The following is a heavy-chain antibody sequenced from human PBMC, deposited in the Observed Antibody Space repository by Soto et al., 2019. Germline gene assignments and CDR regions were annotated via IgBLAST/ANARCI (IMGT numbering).Heavy chain of an antibody. Sequence: GGSLRLSCAASGFTFSSYSMNWVRQAPGKGLEWVSSISSSSSYIYYADSVKGRFTISRDNAKNSLYLQMNSLRAEDTAVYYCARDRDSSSSVKLDYWGQGTLVTVSS. D-gene: IGHD6-6*01. J-gene: IGHJ4*02. CDR2: ISSSSSYI. CDR1: GFTFSSYS. CDR3: ARDRDSSSSVKLDY. V-gene: IGHV3-21*01.